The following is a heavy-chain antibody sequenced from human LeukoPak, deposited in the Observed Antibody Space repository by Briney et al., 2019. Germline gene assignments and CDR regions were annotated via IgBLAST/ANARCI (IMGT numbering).Heavy chain of an antibody. Sequence: ASVKVSCKASGGTFSSYAISWVRQAPGQGLEWMGGIIPILNTSNYAQNFQGRVTMTADKSTSTAYMELNRLRFEDTAMYYCARDLGGIAAAVRWFDPWGQGTLVTVSS. CDR2: IIPILNTS. V-gene: IGHV1-69*06. CDR3: ARDLGGIAAAVRWFDP. J-gene: IGHJ5*02. CDR1: GGTFSSYA. D-gene: IGHD6-13*01.